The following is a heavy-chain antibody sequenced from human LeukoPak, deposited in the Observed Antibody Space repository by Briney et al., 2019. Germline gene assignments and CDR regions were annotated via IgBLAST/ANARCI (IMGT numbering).Heavy chain of an antibody. D-gene: IGHD5-18*01. CDR2: INPNSGGT. CDR3: ARDSDTAMSDY. V-gene: IGHV1-2*02. CDR1: GYTFTGYY. Sequence: ASVKVSCKASGYTFTGYYMHWVRQAPGQGLEWMGWINPNSGGTNYAQKFQGRVTMTRDTSISTAYMELRSLRSDDTAVYYCARDSDTAMSDYWGQGTLVTVSS. J-gene: IGHJ4*02.